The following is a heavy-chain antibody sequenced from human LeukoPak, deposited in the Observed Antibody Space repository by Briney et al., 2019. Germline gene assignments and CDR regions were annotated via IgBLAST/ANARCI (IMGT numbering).Heavy chain of an antibody. J-gene: IGHJ4*02. CDR3: AREIGELDDY. D-gene: IGHD1-7*01. Sequence: GASVTVSYKASGYTFTGYTMNWVRQAPGQGLEWMGWINTNTGNPTYAQGFTGRFVFSLETSVNTAYLQINSLKAEDTAVYYCAREIGELDDYWGQGTLVTVSS. V-gene: IGHV7-4-1*02. CDR1: GYTFTGYT. CDR2: INTNTGNP.